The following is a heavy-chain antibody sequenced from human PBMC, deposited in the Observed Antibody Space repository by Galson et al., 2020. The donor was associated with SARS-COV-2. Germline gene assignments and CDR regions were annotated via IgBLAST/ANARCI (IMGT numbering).Heavy chain of an antibody. CDR1: GGSFSGYY. V-gene: IGHV4-34*01. J-gene: IGHJ5*02. CDR2: INHSGST. CDR3: ARGRRTWYSSVGPSGNWFDP. D-gene: IGHD6-19*01. Sequence: SETLSLTCAVYGGSFSGYYWSWIRQPPGKGLEWIGEINHSGSTNYNPSLKSRVTISVDTSKNQFSLKLSSVTAADTALYYCARGRRTWYSSVGPSGNWFDPWGQGTLVTVSS.